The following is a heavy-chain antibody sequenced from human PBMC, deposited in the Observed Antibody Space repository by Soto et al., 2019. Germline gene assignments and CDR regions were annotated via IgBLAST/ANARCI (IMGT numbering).Heavy chain of an antibody. CDR2: LIPISGTA. CDR3: ARHLPSTGTTIHDVIYYYGMDV. Sequence: QVQLVQSGAEVKKPGSSVKVSCKASGGTFSRYAISWVRQAPGQGLEWMGGLIPISGTANYAQKFQGRVTITAAESTSTAYMELSSRSSEDRAVYYCARHLPSTGTTIHDVIYYYGMDVWGQGTTVTVSS. J-gene: IGHJ6*02. D-gene: IGHD4-17*01. CDR1: GGTFSRYA. V-gene: IGHV1-69*01.